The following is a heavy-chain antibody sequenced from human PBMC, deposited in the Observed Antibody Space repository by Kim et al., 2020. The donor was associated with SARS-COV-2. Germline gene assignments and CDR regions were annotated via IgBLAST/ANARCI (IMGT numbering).Heavy chain of an antibody. Sequence: GGTNYNPSLKSRVTISVDTSKNQFSLKLSSVTAADTAVYYCAGRGQPPISWGQGTLVTVSS. CDR3: AGRGQPPIS. J-gene: IGHJ4*02. V-gene: IGHV4-34*01. D-gene: IGHD3-16*01. CDR2: GGT.